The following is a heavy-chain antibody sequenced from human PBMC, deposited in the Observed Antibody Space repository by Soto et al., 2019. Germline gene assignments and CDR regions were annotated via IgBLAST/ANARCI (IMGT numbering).Heavy chain of an antibody. CDR3: VREPTHFAS. V-gene: IGHV1-18*01. CDR1: GYTVTSYG. J-gene: IGHJ4*02. CDR2: ISAYNRNT. Sequence: QVQLGQSGAEVQKPGASAKVSCKASGYTVTSYGISWVRQATGEGLEWMGWISAYNRNTKYARKPEGRFTMTTDRSTSTAYMELRSLRSDDTVVYYCVREPTHFASWGQGPLVTVSS.